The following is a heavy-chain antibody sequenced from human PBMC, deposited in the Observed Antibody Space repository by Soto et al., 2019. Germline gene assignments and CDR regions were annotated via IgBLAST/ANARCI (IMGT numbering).Heavy chain of an antibody. CDR1: GYSISTYG. J-gene: IGHJ4*02. V-gene: IGHV3-7*01. D-gene: IGHD5-18*01. CDR3: AALDTAMVKTAGY. Sequence: PGGSMRLSCAASGYSISTYGRSWVRQDPGKGLEWVANVKQDGSEEYYVDSVKGRFTISRDNAKNSLYLQMNSLRAEDTAVYYCAALDTAMVKTAGYWGQGTLVTVSS. CDR2: VKQDGSEE.